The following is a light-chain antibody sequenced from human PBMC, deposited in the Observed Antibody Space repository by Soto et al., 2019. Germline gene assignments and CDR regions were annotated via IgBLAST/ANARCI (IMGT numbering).Light chain of an antibody. J-gene: IGKJ2*01. V-gene: IGKV3-20*01. CDR2: GAS. CDR3: HQFGGSPPYT. CDR1: QSISNTY. Sequence: EIVLTQSPGTLSLSPGERATLSCRVSQSISNTYLAWYQHKPGQAPRLLIYGASRRATCIPDRFSGSGSGTDFALTISRVEPEDFVVYYCHQFGGSPPYTVVQGTKLEIK.